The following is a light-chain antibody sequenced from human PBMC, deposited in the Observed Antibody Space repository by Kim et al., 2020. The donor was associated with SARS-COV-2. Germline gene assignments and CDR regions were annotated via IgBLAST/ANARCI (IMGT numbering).Light chain of an antibody. CDR1: QSISNY. Sequence: DIQMTQSPSSLSASVGDRVTITCRASQSISNYLNWYQQKPGRAPKLLIYAASSLQSEVPSRFGGSGSGTDFTLAISSLQPEDFATYYCQQSYSTPRTFGQGTKVDIK. CDR2: AAS. CDR3: QQSYSTPRT. J-gene: IGKJ1*01. V-gene: IGKV1-39*01.